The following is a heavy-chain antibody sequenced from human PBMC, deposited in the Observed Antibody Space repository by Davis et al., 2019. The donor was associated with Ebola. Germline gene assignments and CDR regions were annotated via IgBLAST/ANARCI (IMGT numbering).Heavy chain of an antibody. V-gene: IGHV1-18*01. D-gene: IGHD3-3*01. CDR2: ISAYNGNT. J-gene: IGHJ6*02. CDR3: ARTWGGDRFLGYYYGMDV. CDR1: GGTFSSYA. Sequence: AASVKVSCKASGGTFSSYAISWVRQAPGQGLEWMGWISAYNGNTNYAQKLQGRVTMTTDTSTSTAYMELRSLRSDDTAVYYCARTWGGDRFLGYYYGMDVWGQGTTVTVSS.